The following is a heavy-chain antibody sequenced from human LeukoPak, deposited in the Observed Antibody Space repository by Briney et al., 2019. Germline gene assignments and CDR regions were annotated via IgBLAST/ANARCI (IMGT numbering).Heavy chain of an antibody. CDR1: GFTFSTYW. V-gene: IGHV3-7*01. D-gene: IGHD6-13*01. CDR3: ARDPRSSWFGGLDS. J-gene: IGHJ4*02. CDR2: IKQDGSEK. Sequence: PGGSLRLSCAASGFTFSTYWMSWVRQAPGRGLEWVANIKQDGSEKDYVDSVKGRFTISRDNAKSSLYLQMNSLRVDDTAAYYCARDPRSSWFGGLDSWGQGTLVTVSS.